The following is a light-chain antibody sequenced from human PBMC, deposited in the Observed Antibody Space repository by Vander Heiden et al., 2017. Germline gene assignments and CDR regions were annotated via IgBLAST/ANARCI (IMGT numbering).Light chain of an antibody. J-gene: IGKJ3*01. Sequence: PGDRATLSCRASPSVSRDLAWFQQKPGQAPRLLIYDASNRATGIPARFSGSGSGTDFTLTISSREPEDFAVYYCQQRSNWPPITFGHGTKVDIK. CDR3: QQRSNWPPIT. V-gene: IGKV3-11*01. CDR2: DAS. CDR1: PSVSRD.